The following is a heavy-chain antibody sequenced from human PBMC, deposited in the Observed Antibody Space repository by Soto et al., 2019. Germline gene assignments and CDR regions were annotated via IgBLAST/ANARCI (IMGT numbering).Heavy chain of an antibody. Sequence: QVQLVESGGGVVQPGRSLRLSCAASGFTFSSFGMHWVRQAPGKGLEWLALIWYDGSKTYYADSVKGRFTISRDNSKNLMYLQMNSLRVEDTAVYYCARGLRNGWGDYWGQGTLVTVSS. CDR3: ARGLRNGWGDY. D-gene: IGHD6-19*01. CDR2: IWYDGSKT. V-gene: IGHV3-33*01. J-gene: IGHJ4*02. CDR1: GFTFSSFG.